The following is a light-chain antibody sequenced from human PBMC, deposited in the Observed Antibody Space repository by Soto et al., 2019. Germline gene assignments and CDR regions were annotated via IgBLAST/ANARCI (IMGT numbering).Light chain of an antibody. J-gene: IGLJ1*01. CDR1: RSDIGASNS. CDR3: ISYKTDDTFV. CDR2: EAT. Sequence: SVLTQPASVSGSPGQSITISCAGTRSDIGASNSVSWYQHLPGRPPTLIIYEATNRPSGVSERFSGSKTGDTASLTISGLQADDEAEYFRISYKTDDTFVFGSGTKVTVL. V-gene: IGLV2-14*01.